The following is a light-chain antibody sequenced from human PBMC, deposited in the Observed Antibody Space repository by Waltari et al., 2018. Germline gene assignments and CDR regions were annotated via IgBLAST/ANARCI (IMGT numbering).Light chain of an antibody. V-gene: IGLV3-25*03. Sequence: SNELTQPPSVSVSPGQTARITCSGDALPKQYAYWFQQKPGQAPLMLIDKDNERPSGIPERFSASSSGTTVTLTISGVQAEDEADYYCQSAANSVTFDVVFGGGTKLTVL. CDR3: QSAANSVTFDVV. CDR2: KDN. CDR1: ALPKQY. J-gene: IGLJ2*01.